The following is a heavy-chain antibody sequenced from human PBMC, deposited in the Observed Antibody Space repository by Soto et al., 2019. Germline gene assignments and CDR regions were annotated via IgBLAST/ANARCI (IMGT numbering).Heavy chain of an antibody. D-gene: IGHD6-19*01. CDR2: ISYDGSNK. CDR3: AKQEQWLANYYYYGMDV. Sequence: PGGSLRLSCAASGFTFSSYGMHWVRQAPGRGLEWVAVISYDGSNKYYADSVKGRFTISRDSSKNTLYLQMNSLRAEDTAVYYCAKQEQWLANYYYYGMDVWGQGTTVTVSS. CDR1: GFTFSSYG. V-gene: IGHV3-30*18. J-gene: IGHJ6*02.